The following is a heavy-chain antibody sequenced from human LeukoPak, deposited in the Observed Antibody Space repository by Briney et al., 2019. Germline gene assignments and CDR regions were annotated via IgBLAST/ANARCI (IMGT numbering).Heavy chain of an antibody. Sequence: SETLSLTCAVYGGSFSGYYWSWIRHPPGKGLEWSGEINNRGSTNYNPSLKSRVTISVDTPKHQFSLKLSSGTAADTAVYYCARGRYAGYDILTGYTNYFDYWGQGTLVTVSS. D-gene: IGHD3-9*01. V-gene: IGHV4-34*01. CDR1: GGSFSGYY. J-gene: IGHJ4*02. CDR2: INNRGST. CDR3: ARGRYAGYDILTGYTNYFDY.